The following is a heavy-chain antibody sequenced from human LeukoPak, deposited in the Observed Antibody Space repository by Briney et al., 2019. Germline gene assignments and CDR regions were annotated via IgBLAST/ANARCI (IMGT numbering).Heavy chain of an antibody. D-gene: IGHD3-9*01. CDR3: TTQGPYDILTGFGYYFDY. J-gene: IGHJ4*02. Sequence: GGSLRLSCAASGFTFSNAWMSWVRQAPGKGLEWVGRIKSKTDGGTTDYAAPVKGRFTISRDDSKNTLYPQMNSLKTEDTAVYYCTTQGPYDILTGFGYYFDYWGQGTLVTVSS. CDR1: GFTFSNAW. V-gene: IGHV3-15*01. CDR2: IKSKTDGGTT.